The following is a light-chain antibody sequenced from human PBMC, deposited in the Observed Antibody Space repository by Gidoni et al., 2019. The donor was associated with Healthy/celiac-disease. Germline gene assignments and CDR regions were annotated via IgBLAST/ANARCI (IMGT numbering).Light chain of an antibody. V-gene: IGKV3-15*01. CDR1: QSVRSN. CDR2: GAS. Sequence: EIVMRQSPATLSVSPVERATLSCRASQSVRSNLAWYQQKPGQAPRLLLYGASTRAIGIPGRFSGSGSGTEFTLTISSLQSEDFAVYYCQQYNNWRPYTFGQGTKLEIK. J-gene: IGKJ2*01. CDR3: QQYNNWRPYT.